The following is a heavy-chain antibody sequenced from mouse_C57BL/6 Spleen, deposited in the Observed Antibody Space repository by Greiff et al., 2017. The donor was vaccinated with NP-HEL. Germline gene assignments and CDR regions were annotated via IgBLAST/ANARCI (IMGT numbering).Heavy chain of an antibody. CDR3: TTPGSSLAY. Sequence: VQLQQSGAELVRPGASVKLSCTASGFNIKDDYMHWVKQRPEQGLEWIGWLDPENGDTEYASKFQGKATITADTSSNTAYLQLSSLTSEDTAVYYCTTPGSSLAYWGQGTLVTVSA. CDR1: GFNIKDDY. CDR2: LDPENGDT. J-gene: IGHJ3*01. D-gene: IGHD1-1*01. V-gene: IGHV14-4*01.